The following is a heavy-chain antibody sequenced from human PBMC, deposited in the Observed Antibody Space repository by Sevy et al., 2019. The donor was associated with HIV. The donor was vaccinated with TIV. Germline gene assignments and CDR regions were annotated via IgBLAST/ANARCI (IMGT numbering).Heavy chain of an antibody. D-gene: IGHD5-12*01. CDR2: INWKGGTK. CDR3: ARNTGFAYGDNWFDP. CDR1: GFTFENYG. J-gene: IGHJ5*02. Sequence: GGFLRLSCAVSGFTFENYGTSWVRQAPGKGLEWITGINWKGGTKNYVDSVKGRFTISRDNAKNSLNLQMDSLRVEDAAVNYCARNTGFAYGDNWFDPWGQGTLVTVSS. V-gene: IGHV3-20*04.